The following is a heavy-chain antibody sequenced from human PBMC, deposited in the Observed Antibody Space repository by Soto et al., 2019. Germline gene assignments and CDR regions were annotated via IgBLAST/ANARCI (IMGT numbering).Heavy chain of an antibody. Sequence: SGPTLVNPTQTLTLTCTFSGFSLSTSGMPVSWIRQPPGKALEWLALINWDDDKYYSTSLKTRLTISKDTSKNQVVLTMTNMDPVDTATYYCARIRTGYCSSTSCYINAFDIWGQGTMVTVSS. CDR3: ARIRTGYCSSTSCYINAFDI. J-gene: IGHJ3*02. V-gene: IGHV2-70*01. CDR2: INWDDDK. D-gene: IGHD2-2*02. CDR1: GFSLSTSGMP.